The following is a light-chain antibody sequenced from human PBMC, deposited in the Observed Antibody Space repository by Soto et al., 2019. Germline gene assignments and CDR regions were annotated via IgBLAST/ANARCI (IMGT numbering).Light chain of an antibody. Sequence: QSALTQPASVSGSPGQSITISCTGTSSDLAIYNYVSWYQQQPGKAPKLMIYQVTNRPSGVSNRFSRSRSGNTASLTISGLQAEDEADYYCSSYTASSNYVFGTGTKLTVL. CDR3: SSYTASSNYV. CDR1: SSDLAIYNY. CDR2: QVT. J-gene: IGLJ1*01. V-gene: IGLV2-14*01.